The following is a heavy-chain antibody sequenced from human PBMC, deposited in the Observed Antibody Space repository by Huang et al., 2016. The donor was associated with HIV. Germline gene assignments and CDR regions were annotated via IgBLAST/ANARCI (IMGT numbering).Heavy chain of an antibody. J-gene: IGHJ4*02. CDR2: IFWDDDK. D-gene: IGHD3-3*01. V-gene: IGHV2-5*02. Sequence: QITLKESGPTLVKPTQTLTLTCTFSGFSITTDGAGVGWVRQPPGKALEWLALIFWDDDKRYSPSLKNRLSITKDTSKNQVVLTMTNMDPVDTATYFCAHRQTYDFWSGSFDSWGQGTLVTVSS. CDR1: GFSITTDGAG. CDR3: AHRQTYDFWSGSFDS.